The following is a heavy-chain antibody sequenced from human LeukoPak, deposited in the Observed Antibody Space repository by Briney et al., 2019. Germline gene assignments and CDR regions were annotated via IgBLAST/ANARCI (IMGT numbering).Heavy chain of an antibody. D-gene: IGHD3-9*01. CDR2: ISGIGSST. CDR3: ARSRIDDILRFDL. CDR1: GFTFSGYY. V-gene: IGHV3-11*01. J-gene: IGHJ5*02. Sequence: AGSVRLSCSASGFTFSGYYMGWIRQAPRKGLAGVSYISGIGSSTNYADSVTGRFTISRDNAKNSLYLQMDSLRADDTAVYYCARSRIDDILRFDLWGQGTLVTVSS.